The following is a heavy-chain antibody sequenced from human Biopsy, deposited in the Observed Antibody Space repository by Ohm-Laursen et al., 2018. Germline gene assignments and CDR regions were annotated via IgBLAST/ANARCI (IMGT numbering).Heavy chain of an antibody. CDR3: ATTTMDTSGWFGNYFDS. CDR1: GFSISSGHY. V-gene: IGHV4-38-2*01. J-gene: IGHJ4*02. D-gene: IGHD6-19*01. Sequence: SETLSLTCAVFGFSISSGHYWAWIRQPPGKGLEWIGTISHSGNTYYNPSLKTRVTMSLDTSKNQFSLRPSSVTAADTAVYYCATTTMDTSGWFGNYFDSWGQGTLVTVSA. CDR2: ISHSGNT.